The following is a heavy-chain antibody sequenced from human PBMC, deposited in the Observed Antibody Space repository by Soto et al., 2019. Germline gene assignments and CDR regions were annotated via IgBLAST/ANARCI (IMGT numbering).Heavy chain of an antibody. J-gene: IGHJ4*02. CDR1: GFSVSIHY. V-gene: IGHV3-53*01. Sequence: GGSLRLSCAASGFSVSIHYMGWVRQVPGKGLEWVSLIYTSGNTYYADSVKGRFTISRDNSKNMLYSQMNSLRAEDTAVYYCVLFILGQPYWGQGTLVTVSS. D-gene: IGHD2-21*01. CDR2: IYTSGNT. CDR3: VLFILGQPY.